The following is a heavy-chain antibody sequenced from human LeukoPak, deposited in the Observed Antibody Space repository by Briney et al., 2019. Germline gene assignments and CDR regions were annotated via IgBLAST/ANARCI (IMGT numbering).Heavy chain of an antibody. D-gene: IGHD3-10*01. Sequence: GGSLRLSCAASGFTFSSYWMSWVRQAPGKGLEWVANIKQDGSEKYYVDSVKGRFTISRDNAKNSLYLQMNSLRAEDRAVYYCXXERPYXXXXXXXXXGXXXDXXGQXTLV. CDR2: IKQDGSEK. J-gene: IGHJ4*02. V-gene: IGHV3-7*01. CDR3: XXERPYXXXXXXXXXGXXXDX. CDR1: GFTFSSYW.